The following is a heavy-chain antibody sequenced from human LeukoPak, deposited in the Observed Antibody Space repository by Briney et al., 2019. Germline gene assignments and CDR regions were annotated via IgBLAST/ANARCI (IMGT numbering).Heavy chain of an antibody. CDR1: GFTFSSYS. D-gene: IGHD1-26*01. CDR3: ARDSWELLPPPRERDAFDI. J-gene: IGHJ3*02. Sequence: GGSLRLSCAASGFTFSSYSMNWVRQAPGKGLEWVSSISSSSSYIYYADSVKGRFTISRDNAKNSLYLQMNSLRAEDTAVYYCARDSWELLPPPRERDAFDIWGQGTMVTVSS. CDR2: ISSSSSYI. V-gene: IGHV3-21*01.